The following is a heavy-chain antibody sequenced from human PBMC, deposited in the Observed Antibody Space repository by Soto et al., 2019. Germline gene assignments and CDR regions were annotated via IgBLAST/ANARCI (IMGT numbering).Heavy chain of an antibody. CDR3: ASRFYSSYVPFDY. D-gene: IGHD4-4*01. CDR1: GYTFTGYY. Sequence: ASVKVSCKASGYTFTGYYMHWVRQAPVQGLEWMGWINPNSGGTNYAQKFQGRVTMTRDTSISTAYMELSRLRSDDTAVYYCASRFYSSYVPFDYWGQGTLVTVSS. V-gene: IGHV1-2*02. J-gene: IGHJ4*02. CDR2: INPNSGGT.